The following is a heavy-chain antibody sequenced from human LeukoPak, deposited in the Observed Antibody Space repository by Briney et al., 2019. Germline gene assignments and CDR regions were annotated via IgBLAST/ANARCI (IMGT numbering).Heavy chain of an antibody. D-gene: IGHD6-19*01. CDR2: SRNKAKSYTT. CDR3: VRVGSVAGSDYLDY. J-gene: IGHJ4*02. V-gene: IGHV3-72*01. Sequence: GGSLRLSCAVSGFTFSDHFLDWVRQAPGKGLEWVGRSRNKAKSYTTEYAASVKGRFTISRDESQNSLNLQMNSLKTDDTAMYYCVRVGSVAGSDYLDYWGQGTLVTVSS. CDR1: GFTFSDHF.